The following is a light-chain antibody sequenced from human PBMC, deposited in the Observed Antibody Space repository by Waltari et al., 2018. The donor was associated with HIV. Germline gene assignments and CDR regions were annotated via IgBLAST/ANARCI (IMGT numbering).Light chain of an antibody. Sequence: DIQMTQSPSYLSASVRDRVTITCRASQSISSFLNWYQQKAGKAPQLLIHAASNLQSGVPSRFSGSGSGTEFTLTIGSLQPEDFATYYCQQTYSPLYTFGQGTRLEIK. J-gene: IGKJ2*01. V-gene: IGKV1-39*01. CDR1: QSISSF. CDR2: AAS. CDR3: QQTYSPLYT.